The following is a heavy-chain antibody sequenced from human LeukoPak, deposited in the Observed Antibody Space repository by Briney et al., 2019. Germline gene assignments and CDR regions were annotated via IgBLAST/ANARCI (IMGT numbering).Heavy chain of an antibody. V-gene: IGHV1-18*01. Sequence: ASVKVSCKASGYTFTSYGISWVRQAPGQGLEWMGWISAYNGNTNYAQKLQGRVTMTTDTSTSTVYMELSSLRSEDTAVYYCARDRNGYSYGFDYWGQGTLVTVSS. J-gene: IGHJ4*02. CDR2: ISAYNGNT. CDR3: ARDRNGYSYGFDY. CDR1: GYTFTSYG. D-gene: IGHD5-18*01.